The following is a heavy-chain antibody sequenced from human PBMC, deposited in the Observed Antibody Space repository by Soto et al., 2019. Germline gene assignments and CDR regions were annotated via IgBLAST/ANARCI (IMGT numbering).Heavy chain of an antibody. CDR1: GGTFSSYA. V-gene: IGHV1-69*13. Sequence: GASVKVSCKASGGTFSSYAISWVRQAPGQGLEWMGGIIPIFGTANYAQKFQGRVTITADESTSTAYMELSSLRSEDTAVYYCARTVLVVANQNYYYYYGMDVWGQGTTVTVS. CDR2: IIPIFGTA. D-gene: IGHD3-22*01. J-gene: IGHJ6*02. CDR3: ARTVLVVANQNYYYYYGMDV.